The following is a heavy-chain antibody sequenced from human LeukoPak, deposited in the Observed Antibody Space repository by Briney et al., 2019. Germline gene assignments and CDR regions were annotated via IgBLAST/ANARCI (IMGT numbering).Heavy chain of an antibody. Sequence: ETLSLTCTVSGGSISSSSYYWSWIRQPPGKGLERLGSIFHSGSTYYSPSFKSRVTISADTSKNQFSLRLPSVTAADTAVYYCAGWASGSSAYDIWGHGTMVTVSS. CDR3: AGWASGSSAYDI. D-gene: IGHD1-14*01. CDR1: GGSISSSSYY. V-gene: IGHV4-39*01. CDR2: IFHSGST. J-gene: IGHJ3*02.